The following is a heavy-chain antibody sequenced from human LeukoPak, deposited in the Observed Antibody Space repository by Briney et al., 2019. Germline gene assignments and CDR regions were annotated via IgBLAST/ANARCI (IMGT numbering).Heavy chain of an antibody. CDR1: GFSFIDYC. V-gene: IGHV3-72*01. D-gene: IGHD2-21*01. Sequence: PGGSLSLSCEGSGFSFIDYCMDWVRQAPGKGLEWVARSKNKGNNCITEYAASVRGRFITSRDDSRNSMYLQIDSLKTEDTAVYYCARPFVNGYSGFDVWGQGTMLTVSS. J-gene: IGHJ3*01. CDR2: SKNKGNNCIT. CDR3: ARPFVNGYSGFDV.